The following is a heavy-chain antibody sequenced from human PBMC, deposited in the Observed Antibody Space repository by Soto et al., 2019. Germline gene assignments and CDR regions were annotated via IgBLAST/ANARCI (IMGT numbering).Heavy chain of an antibody. D-gene: IGHD3-3*01. Sequence: HPGGSLRLSSAGSGFTLSDHYIDWVRHAPGKGLEWVGRSRDKPQGYSTTYAASVKGRFTTSRDESKNSAYLQMNSLKTEDTAAYSSVIATIFSDHSGSTRCLDFWHQGTLVTGSS. V-gene: IGHV3-72*01. CDR2: SRDKPQGYST. J-gene: IGHJ4*02. CDR3: VIATIFSDHSGSTRCLDF. CDR1: GFTLSDHY.